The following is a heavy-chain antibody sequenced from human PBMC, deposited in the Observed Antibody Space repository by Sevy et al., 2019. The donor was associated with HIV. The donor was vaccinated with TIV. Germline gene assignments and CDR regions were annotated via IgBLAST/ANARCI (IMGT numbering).Heavy chain of an antibody. D-gene: IGHD1-26*01. CDR3: ARDGATGDFDY. J-gene: IGHJ4*02. CDR1: GFTFSGG. V-gene: IGHV3-7*01. Sequence: GGSLRLSCAASGFTFSGGMSWVRQAPGKGLEWVANIKQDGSEKYYVDSVKGRFTISRDNAKNSLYLQMNSLRAEDTAVYYCARDGATGDFDYWGQGTLVTVSS. CDR2: IKQDGSEK.